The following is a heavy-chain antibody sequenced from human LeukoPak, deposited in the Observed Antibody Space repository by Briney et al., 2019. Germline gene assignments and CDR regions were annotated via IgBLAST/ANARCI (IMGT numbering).Heavy chain of an antibody. CDR1: GCTFTGYY. CDR2: MNPNRGGT. Sequence: ASVKVSCKASGCTFTGYYMHWVRQAPGQGLEWMGWMNPNRGGTNYAQKLQGRVTMTRDTSISTAYMELSTLKPDDTAVYYCARARRITMIVVANNWFDPWGQGTLVTVSS. D-gene: IGHD3-22*01. CDR3: ARARRITMIVVANNWFDP. J-gene: IGHJ5*02. V-gene: IGHV1-2*02.